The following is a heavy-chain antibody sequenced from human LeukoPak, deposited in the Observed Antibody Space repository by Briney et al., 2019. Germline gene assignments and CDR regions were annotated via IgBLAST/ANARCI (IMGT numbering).Heavy chain of an antibody. CDR3: ARGVSPLNYYFDY. J-gene: IGHJ4*02. V-gene: IGHV4-39*01. D-gene: IGHD6-13*01. Sequence: PSETLSLTCTVSGGSFSSTSYYWGWIRQPPGKGLEWIANIYHTGATYYNPSLKSRVTISVDTSANQFSLKVNSVTAADTAVYYCARGVSPLNYYFDYWGQGTLVTVSS. CDR2: IYHTGAT. CDR1: GGSFSSTSYY.